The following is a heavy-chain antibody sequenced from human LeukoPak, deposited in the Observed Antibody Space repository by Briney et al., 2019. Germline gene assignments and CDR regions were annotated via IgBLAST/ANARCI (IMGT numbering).Heavy chain of an antibody. V-gene: IGHV1-18*01. CDR1: GYTFTSYG. CDR3: TRTVLDCKNGVCYDY. CDR2: ISPYNDNT. D-gene: IGHD2-8*01. Sequence: TSVKVSCKASGYTFTSYGINWVRQAPGQGLEWMGWISPYNDNTYYAQKLQGRVTVTTDTSTSTAYMELRSLRSDDTAVYYCTRTVLDCKNGVCYDYWGQGTLVTVSS. J-gene: IGHJ4*02.